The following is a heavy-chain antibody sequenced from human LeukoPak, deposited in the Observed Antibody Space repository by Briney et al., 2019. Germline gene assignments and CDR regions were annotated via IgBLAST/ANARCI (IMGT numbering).Heavy chain of an antibody. V-gene: IGHV4-59*01. D-gene: IGHD2-15*01. CDR3: ARVRWSEYCRGGSCYPYYYGMDV. J-gene: IGHJ6*02. CDR2: IYYSGST. Sequence: SETLSLTCTVSGGAISSYYWSWIRQPPGKGLEWIGDIYYSGSTNYNPSLKSRVTISVDTSKNQFSLKLSSVTAADTAVYYCARVRWSEYCRGGSCYPYYYGMDVWGQGTTVTVSS. CDR1: GGAISSYY.